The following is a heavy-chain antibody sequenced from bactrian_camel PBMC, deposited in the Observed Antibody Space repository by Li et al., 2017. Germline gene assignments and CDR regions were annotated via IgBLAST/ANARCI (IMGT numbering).Heavy chain of an antibody. J-gene: IGHJ4*01. CDR1: GFDYCAYE. V-gene: IGHV3S6*01. D-gene: IGHD7*01. Sequence: HVQLVESGGGSIQAGGSLRLSCVVSGFDYCAYEANWYRQVPGKEREFVASIDSEGDTSYAESVKGRFTISEDSGRNTLYLQMNDLKPEDTALYYCAVDTGGLFTGSCLQYWLLVRPTRGGQGTQVTVS. CDR2: IDSEGDT.